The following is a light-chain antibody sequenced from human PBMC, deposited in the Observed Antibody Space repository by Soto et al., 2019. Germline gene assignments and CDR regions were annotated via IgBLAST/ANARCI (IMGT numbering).Light chain of an antibody. J-gene: IGKJ1*01. V-gene: IGKV4-1*01. CDR1: QIVLYSSNNKNY. Sequence: DIVMTQTPDSLAVSLGERATINCKSSQIVLYSSNNKNYLAWYQRKPGKAPKLLIYTASNLESGVPSRFRGSGSGTEFTLTITSLQPDDFATYYCQQYNSQSTFGQGTKVDIK. CDR3: QQYNSQST. CDR2: TAS.